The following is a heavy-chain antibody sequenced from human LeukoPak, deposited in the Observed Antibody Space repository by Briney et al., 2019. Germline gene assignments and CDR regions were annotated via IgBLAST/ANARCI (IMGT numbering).Heavy chain of an antibody. CDR2: IYYSGTT. J-gene: IGHJ4*02. CDR3: ARRGIAAAGYDY. Sequence: PSETLSLTCTVSGGSISSCYWSWIRQPPGKGLEWIGYIYYSGTTNYNPSLKSRVTILVDTSKNQFSLNLSSVTAADTAVYYCARRGIAAAGYDYWGQGTLVTVSS. D-gene: IGHD6-13*01. CDR1: GGSISSCY. V-gene: IGHV4-59*08.